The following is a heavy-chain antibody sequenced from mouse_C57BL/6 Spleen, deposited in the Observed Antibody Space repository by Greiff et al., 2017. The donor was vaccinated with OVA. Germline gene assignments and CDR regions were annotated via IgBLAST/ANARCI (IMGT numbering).Heavy chain of an antibody. J-gene: IGHJ1*03. CDR1: GYTFTSYW. D-gene: IGHD2-3*01. CDR2: IDPSDSYT. CDR3: ARKRVYDGYYWYFDV. Sequence: QVQLQQPGAELVMPGASVKLSCKASGYTFTSYWMHWVKQRPGQGLKWIGEIDPSDSYTNYNQKFKGKSTLTVDKSSSTAYMQLSSLTSEDSAVYYCARKRVYDGYYWYFDVWGTGTTVTVSS. V-gene: IGHV1-69*01.